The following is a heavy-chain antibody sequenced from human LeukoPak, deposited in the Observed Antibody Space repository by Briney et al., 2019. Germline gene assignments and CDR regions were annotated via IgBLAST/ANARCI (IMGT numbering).Heavy chain of an antibody. CDR3: AKWRWQQSEFEY. J-gene: IGHJ4*02. V-gene: IGHV3-7*01. Sequence: GSLRLSCAASGFTFDNYWMAWVRHAPRKVMNRMANINQDESQRYYVDSVKGRFFISRDNAKESLYLQMTSLRAEDTAVYYCAKWRWQQSEFEYWGQGTLVTVSS. CDR1: GFTFDNYW. CDR2: INQDESQR. D-gene: IGHD5-24*01.